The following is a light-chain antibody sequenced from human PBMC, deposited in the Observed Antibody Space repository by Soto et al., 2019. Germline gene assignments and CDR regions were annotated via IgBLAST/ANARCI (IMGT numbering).Light chain of an antibody. J-gene: IGKJ4*01. V-gene: IGKV3D-11*01. Sequence: EIAMTQSPDTLSVSPGDRATLSCGASQGVRSDLAWYQQKPGQAPRLLIYGASSRATGIPDRFSGSGYGTDFTLTISSLETEDFAVYFCHQRSNWPRTFGGGTKVDI. CDR3: HQRSNWPRT. CDR2: GAS. CDR1: QGVRSD.